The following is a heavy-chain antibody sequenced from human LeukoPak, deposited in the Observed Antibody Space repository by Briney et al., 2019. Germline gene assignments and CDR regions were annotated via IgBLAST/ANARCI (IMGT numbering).Heavy chain of an antibody. J-gene: IGHJ4*02. CDR1: GGSITTYY. CDR2: ISYRESS. CDR3: ARSRSGVTLDY. D-gene: IGHD3-3*01. V-gene: IGHV4-59*08. Sequence: SDTLSLTCPVSGGSITTYYWTWIRQPPGKGLEWIGYISYRESSNYNPSLRGRVTLPVDTPKNQFFLRLSSVTAADTSVYFCARSRSGVTLDYWGQRTLVTVSS.